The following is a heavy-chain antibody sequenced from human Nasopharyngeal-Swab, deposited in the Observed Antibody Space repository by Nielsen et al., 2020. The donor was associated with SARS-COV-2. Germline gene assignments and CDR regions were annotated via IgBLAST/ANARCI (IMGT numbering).Heavy chain of an antibody. D-gene: IGHD6-13*01. V-gene: IGHV4-34*01. CDR3: ARGLSSYSSSTRWFDP. CDR1: GGSFSGYY. J-gene: IGHJ5*02. CDR2: INHSGST. Sequence: SETLSLTCAVYGGSFSGYYWSWIRQPPGKGLEWIGEINHSGSTNYNPSLKSRVTISVDTSKNRFSLKLSSVTAADTAVYYCARGLSSYSSSTRWFDPWGQGTLVTVSS.